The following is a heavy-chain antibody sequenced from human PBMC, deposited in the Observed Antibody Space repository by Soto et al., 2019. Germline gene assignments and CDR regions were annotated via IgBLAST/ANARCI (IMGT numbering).Heavy chain of an antibody. J-gene: IGHJ4*02. V-gene: IGHV3-7*01. CDR1: GFTFRNYW. CDR3: AREKRASGYFDY. CDR2: INQDGSEK. D-gene: IGHD2-15*01. Sequence: EAGGGLVQPGGSLRLSCEASGFTFRNYWMSWVRQAPGKGLEWVANINQDGSEKYFVGSVNGRFSIARDNAKNSLFLKVNSLRAEDTAVYYCAREKRASGYFDYWGQGTLVAVSS.